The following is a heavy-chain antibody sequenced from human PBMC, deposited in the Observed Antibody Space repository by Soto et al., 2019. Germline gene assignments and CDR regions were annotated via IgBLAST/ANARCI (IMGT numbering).Heavy chain of an antibody. CDR1: GGSFSGYS. CDR3: ARQQLVPYYYYYYGMDV. D-gene: IGHD6-6*01. Sequence: SEPLSLTCAVYGGSFSGYSWSWVRNPPGKGLEWIGEINHSGSTNYNPSLKSRVTISVDTSKNQFSLKLSSVTAADTAVYYCARQQLVPYYYYYYGMDVWGQGTTVTVSS. V-gene: IGHV4-34*01. CDR2: INHSGST. J-gene: IGHJ6*02.